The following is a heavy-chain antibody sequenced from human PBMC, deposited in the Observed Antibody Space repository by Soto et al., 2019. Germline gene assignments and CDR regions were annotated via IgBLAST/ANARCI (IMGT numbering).Heavy chain of an antibody. V-gene: IGHV3-23*01. Sequence: GGSLRLSCAASGFTFSSYAMSWVRQAPGKGLEWVSAISGSGGSTYYADSVKGRFTISRDNSKNTLYLQMNSLRAEDTAVYYCAKVSPKYSYGYRNWFDPWGQGTLVTVS. D-gene: IGHD5-18*01. J-gene: IGHJ5*02. CDR2: ISGSGGST. CDR3: AKVSPKYSYGYRNWFDP. CDR1: GFTFSSYA.